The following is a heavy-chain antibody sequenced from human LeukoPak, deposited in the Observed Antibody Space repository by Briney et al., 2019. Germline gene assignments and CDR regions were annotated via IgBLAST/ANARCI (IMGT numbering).Heavy chain of an antibody. J-gene: IGHJ4*02. Sequence: ASETLSLTCAVYGGSFSRYYWSWIRQPPPNAPHWIGEINHSGSTNYNPSLKSRVTISVDTSKDQFSLILTSVTAADTAVYYCARGLLYYGSGSYSPPGDYWGQGTLVTVSS. CDR2: INHSGST. CDR3: ARGLLYYGSGSYSPPGDY. D-gene: IGHD3-10*01. V-gene: IGHV4-34*01. CDR1: GGSFSRYY.